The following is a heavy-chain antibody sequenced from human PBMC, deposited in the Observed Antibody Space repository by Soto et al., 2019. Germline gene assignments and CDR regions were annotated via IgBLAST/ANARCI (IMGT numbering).Heavy chain of an antibody. CDR2: IYYSRRT. Sequence: QVQLQESSPGLVKPSQTLSLTCTVSGGSISGGGYYWSWIRQHPGKGLEWIGYIYYSRRTYYNPSLKSRVTISVDTYKNQFSLMLSSVTAAETAVYYCARDLKAARDFFSYGMDVWGQGTTVTVSS. D-gene: IGHD6-6*01. J-gene: IGHJ6*02. CDR3: ARDLKAARDFFSYGMDV. CDR1: GGSISGGGYY. V-gene: IGHV4-31*03.